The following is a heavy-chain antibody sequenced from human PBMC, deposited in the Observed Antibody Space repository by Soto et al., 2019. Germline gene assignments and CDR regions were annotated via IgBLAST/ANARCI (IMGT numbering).Heavy chain of an antibody. CDR1: GFTFSSYS. D-gene: IGHD2-15*01. CDR3: ARGSHGSGGSCYSDF. J-gene: IGHJ4*02. V-gene: IGHV3-21*01. Sequence: GGSLRLSCAASGFTFSSYSMNWVRQAPGKGLEWVSSISSSSSYIYYADSVKGRFTISRDNAKNSLYLQMNSLRAEDTAVYYCARGSHGSGGSCYSDFWGQGTLVTVSS. CDR2: ISSSSSYI.